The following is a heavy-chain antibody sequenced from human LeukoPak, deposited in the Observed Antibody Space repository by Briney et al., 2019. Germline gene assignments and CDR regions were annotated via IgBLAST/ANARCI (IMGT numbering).Heavy chain of an antibody. CDR1: GFTFSSYG. CDR3: TKDGTLRDGYNFFDY. J-gene: IGHJ4*02. CDR2: ISYDGSNK. Sequence: PGRSLRLSCAASGFTFSSYGMHWVRQAPGKGLEWVAVISYDGSNKYYADSVKGRFTSSRDNSKNTLYLQMNSLRAEDTAVYYCTKDGTLRDGYNFFDYWGQGTLVTVSS. D-gene: IGHD5-24*01. V-gene: IGHV3-30*18.